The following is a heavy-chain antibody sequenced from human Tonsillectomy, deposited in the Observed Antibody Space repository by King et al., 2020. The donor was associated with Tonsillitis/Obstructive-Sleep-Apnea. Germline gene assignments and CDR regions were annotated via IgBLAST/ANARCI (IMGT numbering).Heavy chain of an antibody. Sequence: VQLVESGGGLVQPGGSLRLSCAASGFTFSSYTIAWVRQAPGKGLEWVSGIRGTSRTYYADSVKGRFTISRDNSKNTLFLQMNSLTAEDTAVYYCAKTDGGDYFYMDVWGKGTTVTVSS. CDR1: GFTFSSYT. CDR3: AKTDGGDYFYMDV. V-gene: IGHV3-23*04. CDR2: IRGTSRT. J-gene: IGHJ6*03. D-gene: IGHD3-16*01.